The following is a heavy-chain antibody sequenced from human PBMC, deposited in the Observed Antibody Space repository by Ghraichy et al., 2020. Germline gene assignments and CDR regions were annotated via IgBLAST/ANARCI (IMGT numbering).Heavy chain of an antibody. Sequence: SETLSLTCAVYGGSFSGYYWSWIRQPPGKGLEWIGEINHRGSTNYNPSLKSRVTISVDTSKNQFSLKLSSVTAADTAVYYCARVKTLHRLRLTNWFDPWGQGTLVTVSS. CDR2: INHRGST. D-gene: IGHD4-17*01. V-gene: IGHV4-34*01. J-gene: IGHJ5*02. CDR1: GGSFSGYY. CDR3: ARVKTLHRLRLTNWFDP.